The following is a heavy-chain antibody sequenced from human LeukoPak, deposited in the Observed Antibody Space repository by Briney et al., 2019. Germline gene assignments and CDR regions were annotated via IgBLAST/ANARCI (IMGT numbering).Heavy chain of an antibody. J-gene: IGHJ3*02. Sequence: GGSLRLSCAASGFTFSSYAMSWVRQAPGKGLEWVSAISGSGGSTYYADSVKGRFTISRDNSKNTLYLQMNSLRAEDTAVYYCAKGGAYPSYCGGDCYLEAFDIWGQGTMVTVSS. CDR3: AKGGAYPSYCGGDCYLEAFDI. CDR1: GFTFSSYA. CDR2: ISGSGGST. D-gene: IGHD2-21*01. V-gene: IGHV3-23*01.